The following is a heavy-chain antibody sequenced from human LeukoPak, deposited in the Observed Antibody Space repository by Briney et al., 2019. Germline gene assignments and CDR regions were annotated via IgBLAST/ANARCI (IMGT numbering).Heavy chain of an antibody. V-gene: IGHV4-59*01. CDR3: AREGSSGWSLDY. D-gene: IGHD6-19*01. J-gene: IGHJ4*02. Sequence: PSETLSLTCTVSGGSISSYYWSWIRQPPGKGLEWIGYIYYSGSTNYNPSLKSRVTISVDTSKNQFSLKLSSVTAADTAVYYCAREGSSGWSLDYWGQGTQVTVSS. CDR1: GGSISSYY. CDR2: IYYSGST.